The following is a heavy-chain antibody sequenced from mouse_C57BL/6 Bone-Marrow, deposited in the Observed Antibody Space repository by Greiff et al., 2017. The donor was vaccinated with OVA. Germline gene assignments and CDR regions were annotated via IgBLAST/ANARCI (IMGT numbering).Heavy chain of an antibody. CDR2: ISYDGSN. J-gene: IGHJ3*01. V-gene: IGHV3-6*01. Sequence: EVQLQQSGPGLVKPSQSLSLTCSVTGYSITSGYYWNWIRQFPGNKLEWMGYISYDGSNNYNPSPKNRISITRDTSKNQFFLKLNSGTTEDTATYYCARECPYLYWGQGTLVTVSA. CDR1: GYSITSGYY. CDR3: ARECPYLY. D-gene: IGHD5-5*01.